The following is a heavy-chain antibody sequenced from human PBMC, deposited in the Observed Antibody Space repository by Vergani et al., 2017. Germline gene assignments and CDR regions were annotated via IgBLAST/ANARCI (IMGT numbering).Heavy chain of an antibody. V-gene: IGHV4-59*12. CDR1: GGSISSYY. D-gene: IGHD6-19*01. CDR3: ARLHEQWLEEGAFDI. Sequence: QVQLQESGPGLVKPSETLSLTCTVSGGSISSYYWSWIRQPPGKGLEWIGYIYYSGSTYYNPSLKSRVTISVDTSKNQFSLKLSSVTAADTAVYYCARLHEQWLEEGAFDIWGQGTMVTVSS. CDR2: IYYSGST. J-gene: IGHJ3*02.